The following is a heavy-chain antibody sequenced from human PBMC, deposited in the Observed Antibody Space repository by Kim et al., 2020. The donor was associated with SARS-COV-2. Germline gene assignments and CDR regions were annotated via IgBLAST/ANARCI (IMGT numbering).Heavy chain of an antibody. CDR3: ARTGGTLAYYFDY. V-gene: IGHV1-46*01. Sequence: SPQEFQGLVPMTRDTSTSTVYMELSSLRSEDTAVYYCARTGGTLAYYFDYWGQGTLVTVSS. J-gene: IGHJ4*02. D-gene: IGHD1-1*01.